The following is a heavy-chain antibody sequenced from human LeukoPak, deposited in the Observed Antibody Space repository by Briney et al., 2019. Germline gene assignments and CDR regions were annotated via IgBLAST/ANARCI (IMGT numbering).Heavy chain of an antibody. V-gene: IGHV3-33*01. CDR2: IWYDGSEQ. CDR3: AREGDSRWGELSP. CDR1: GFTFSTYA. D-gene: IGHD3-16*02. Sequence: PGGSLRLSCAASGFTFSTYAIHWVRQAPGKGVEWVAVIWYDGSEQYYADSVKGRFIISRDNSKSPSDLQMNSLRAEDTAVYYCAREGDSRWGELSPWGQGTLVTVSA. J-gene: IGHJ1*01.